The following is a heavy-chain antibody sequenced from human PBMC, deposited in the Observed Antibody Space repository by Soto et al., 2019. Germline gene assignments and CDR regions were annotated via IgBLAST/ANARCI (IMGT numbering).Heavy chain of an antibody. V-gene: IGHV1-69*06. CDR1: GGTFSSYA. J-gene: IGHJ5*02. CDR3: ASSGGVNWFDP. D-gene: IGHD3-10*01. Sequence: GASVKVSCKASGGTFSSYAISWVRQAPGQGLEWMGGIIPIFGTANYAQKFQGRVTITADKSTSTAYMELSSLRSEDTAVYYCASSGGVNWFDPWGQGTLVTVSS. CDR2: IIPIFGTA.